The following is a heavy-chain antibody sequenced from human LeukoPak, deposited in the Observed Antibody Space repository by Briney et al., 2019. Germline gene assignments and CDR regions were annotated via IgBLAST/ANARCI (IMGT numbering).Heavy chain of an antibody. D-gene: IGHD2-15*01. J-gene: IGHJ6*02. Sequence: PSETLSLTCTVSGGSISSYFWSWIRQPPGKGLEWIGYIYYSGSTNYNPSLKSRVTISVDTSKNQFSVKLSSVTAADTAVYYCARLLTGSFYGMDVWCQGTTVTVSS. CDR3: ARLLTGSFYGMDV. V-gene: IGHV4-59*01. CDR1: GGSISSYF. CDR2: IYYSGST.